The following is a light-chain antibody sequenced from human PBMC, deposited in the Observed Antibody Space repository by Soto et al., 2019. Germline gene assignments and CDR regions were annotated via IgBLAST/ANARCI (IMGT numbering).Light chain of an antibody. CDR3: QQSYSRPRT. V-gene: IGKV1-39*01. CDR1: QSISSY. J-gene: IGKJ1*01. CDR2: TAS. Sequence: DIQMTQSPSSLSASVGDRVTITCRASQSISSYLNWYQQKPGKAPNLLIYTASSLESGVPSRFSGSGSGTDFTLTIASLQPEDFATYFCQQSYSRPRTFGQVTKVEIK.